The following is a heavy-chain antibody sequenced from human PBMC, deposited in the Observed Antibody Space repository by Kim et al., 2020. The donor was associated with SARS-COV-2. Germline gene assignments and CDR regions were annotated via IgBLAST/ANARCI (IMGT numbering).Heavy chain of an antibody. CDR1: GFIFNNAW. D-gene: IGHD2-21*02. CDR3: TSELGDYCGGNCYSRV. V-gene: IGHV3-15*01. Sequence: GGSLRLSCAVSGFIFNNAWMNWVRQAPGKGLEWLGRVKSKGNGGTTAYGAPVKGRFTISSDNSKNTLHLQMNSLKTEDTAEYYGTSELGDYCGGNCYSRVWGQETTVTLS. CDR2: VKSKGNGGTT. J-gene: IGHJ6*02.